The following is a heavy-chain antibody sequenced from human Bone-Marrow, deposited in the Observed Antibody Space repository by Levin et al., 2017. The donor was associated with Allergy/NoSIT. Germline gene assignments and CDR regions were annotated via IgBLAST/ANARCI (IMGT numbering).Heavy chain of an antibody. CDR2: IRSKGDGGTT. V-gene: IGHV3-15*01. J-gene: IGHJ4*02. CDR1: GFSARNAW. CDR3: TTDVGTYFNILVY. Sequence: PGGSLRLSCSASGFSARNAWMNWVRQAPGKGLEWVGLIRSKGDGGTTDYAASVRGRFTISRDDSKNTLYLQIDSLKTEDTAVYYCTTDVGTYFNILVYWGQGTRVTVSS. D-gene: IGHD2/OR15-2a*01.